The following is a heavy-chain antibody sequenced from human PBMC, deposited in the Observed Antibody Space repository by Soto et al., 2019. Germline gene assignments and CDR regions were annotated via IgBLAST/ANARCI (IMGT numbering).Heavy chain of an antibody. Sequence: QVQLQESGPGLVKPSQTLSLTCTVSGGSISSGDYYWSWIRQPPGKGVEWIGYIYYSGSTYYNPSLKSRVTISVDTSKNQFSLKLSSVTAADTAVYYCARGRRYEGWGYGMDVWGQGTTVTVSS. V-gene: IGHV4-30-4*01. D-gene: IGHD1-20*01. CDR3: ARGRRYEGWGYGMDV. CDR1: GGSISSGDYY. CDR2: IYYSGST. J-gene: IGHJ6*02.